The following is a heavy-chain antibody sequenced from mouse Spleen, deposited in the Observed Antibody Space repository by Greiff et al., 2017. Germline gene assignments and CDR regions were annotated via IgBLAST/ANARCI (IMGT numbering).Heavy chain of an antibody. V-gene: IGHV1-55*01. J-gene: IGHJ2*01. D-gene: IGHD2-14*01. CDR3: ASTLPDYRSFDY. CDR2: IYPGSGST. Sequence: VQLQQSGAELVKPGASVKMSCKASGYTFTSYWITWVKQRPGQGLEWIGDIYPGSGSTNYNEKFKSKATLTVDTSSSTAYMQLSSLTSEDSAVYYCASTLPDYRSFDYWGQGTTLTVSS. CDR1: GYTFTSYW.